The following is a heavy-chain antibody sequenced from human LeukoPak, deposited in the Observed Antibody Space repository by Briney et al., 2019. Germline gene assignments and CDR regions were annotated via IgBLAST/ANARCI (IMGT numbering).Heavy chain of an antibody. Sequence: GASVKVSCKASGYTFTSYYMHWVRQAPGQGLEWVGIINPSVGSTSYAPKLQGRVTMTRDTSTNTVYMELSSLRSEDTAVYYCATGSDYYGSGSYVFDYWGQGTLVTVSS. CDR1: GYTFTSYY. CDR3: ATGSDYYGSGSYVFDY. J-gene: IGHJ4*02. CDR2: INPSVGST. D-gene: IGHD3-10*01. V-gene: IGHV1-46*04.